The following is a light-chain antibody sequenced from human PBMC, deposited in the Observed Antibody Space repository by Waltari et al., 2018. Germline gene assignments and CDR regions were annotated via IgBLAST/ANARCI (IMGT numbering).Light chain of an antibody. CDR2: RAN. CDR3: QSADTITNYNWV. Sequence: SFELTHPPSVSVSPGQTASITSSADVLPKLYYHWYQQNPGQAPLLIIYRANKRPSGIPELFSASSSGTTVTLTISGVQSEDEADYYCQSADTITNYNWVFGGGSKLTVL. V-gene: IGLV3-25*03. CDR1: VLPKLY. J-gene: IGLJ3*02.